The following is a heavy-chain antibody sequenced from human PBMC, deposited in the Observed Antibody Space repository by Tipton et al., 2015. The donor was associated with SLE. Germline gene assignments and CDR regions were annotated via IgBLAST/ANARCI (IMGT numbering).Heavy chain of an antibody. V-gene: IGHV4-34*09. CDR2: ISHDGGA. CDR1: DGSLSGYY. J-gene: IGHJ4*02. D-gene: IGHD2-21*01. Sequence: TLSLTCTVFDGSLSGYYWAWLRQSPGKGLEWIGEISHDGGANYNPSLKTRLTMSVDTSKKQFSLKLSSVTAADTAVYYCATLIGGDGGRGYWGQGTLVTVSS. CDR3: ATLIGGDGGRGY.